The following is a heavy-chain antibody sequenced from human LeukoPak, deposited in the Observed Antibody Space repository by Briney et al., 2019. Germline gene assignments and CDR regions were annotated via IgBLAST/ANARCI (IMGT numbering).Heavy chain of an antibody. D-gene: IGHD2-15*01. CDR1: GGSISSYY. V-gene: IGHV4-59*01. CDR2: IYYSGST. J-gene: IGHJ4*02. Sequence: PSETLSLPCTVSGGSISSYYWSWIRQPPGKGLEWIGYIYYSGSTNYNPSLKSRVTISVDTSKNQFSLKLSSVTAADTAVYYCARGERGLLLFDYWGQGTLVTVSS. CDR3: ARGERGLLLFDY.